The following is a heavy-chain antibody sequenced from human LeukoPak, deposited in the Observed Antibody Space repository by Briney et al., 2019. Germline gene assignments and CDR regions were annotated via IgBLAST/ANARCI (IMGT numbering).Heavy chain of an antibody. CDR2: VSTTCSHM. CDR1: GFTFNSYS. Sequence: GGSLRLSCAASGFTFNSYSMNWVRQAPGQGLEWVSSVSTTCSHMYYHDSVQGRLPISSDNAQNSLCLQMYSLTAEHTAAFYYARRAPSHVLDSWGQGALVTVS. V-gene: IGHV3-21*01. J-gene: IGHJ4*02. CDR3: ARRAPSHVLDS.